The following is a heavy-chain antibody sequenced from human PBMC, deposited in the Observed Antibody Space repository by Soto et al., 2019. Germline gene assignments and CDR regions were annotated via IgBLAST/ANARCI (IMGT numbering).Heavy chain of an antibody. Sequence: QVQLVESGGGVVQPGRSLRLSCAAYGFTFSSYAMHWVRQAPGKGLEWVAVISYDGSNKYYADSVKGRFTIYRDNSKNTLDLQMTSLRAEDTAVYYCAREVIVVVTAPAFDIWGQGTMVTVSS. CDR2: ISYDGSNK. CDR1: GFTFSSYA. V-gene: IGHV3-30-3*01. D-gene: IGHD2-21*02. J-gene: IGHJ3*02. CDR3: AREVIVVVTAPAFDI.